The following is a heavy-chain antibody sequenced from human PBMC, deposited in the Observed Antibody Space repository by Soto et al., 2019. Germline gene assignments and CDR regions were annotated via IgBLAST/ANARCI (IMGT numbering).Heavy chain of an antibody. J-gene: IGHJ4*02. CDR3: ARGVYNWNYIRFRYYFDY. D-gene: IGHD1-7*01. Sequence: ASVKVSCKASGYTFTSYAMHWVRQAPGQRLEWMGWINANNGNTSYAQKFQGRVTMTRNTSISTAYMELSSLRSEDTAVYYCARGVYNWNYIRFRYYFDYWGQGTLVTVSS. CDR2: INANNGNT. CDR1: GYTFTSYA. V-gene: IGHV1-8*02.